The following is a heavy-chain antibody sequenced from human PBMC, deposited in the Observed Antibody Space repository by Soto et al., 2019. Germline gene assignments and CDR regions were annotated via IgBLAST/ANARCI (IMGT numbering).Heavy chain of an antibody. CDR3: GRQPGHCDLTTCFGYYTVDV. CDR2: IYSGATK. J-gene: IGHJ6*02. D-gene: IGHD2-2*01. CDR1: GGSISSSTNS. Sequence: QLQLQESGPRLVKPSETLSLTCSVSGGSISSSTNSWGWIRQPPGKGLEWIGTIYSGATKHYNPSLDSLVAITAHTTHSQSSMTLSSVTAADTAVYYCGRQPGHCDLTTCFGYYTVDVWGQGTTVTVSS. V-gene: IGHV4-39*01.